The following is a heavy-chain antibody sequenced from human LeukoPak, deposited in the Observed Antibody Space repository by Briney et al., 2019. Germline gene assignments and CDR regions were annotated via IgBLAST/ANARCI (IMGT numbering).Heavy chain of an antibody. V-gene: IGHV4-39*01. Sequence: PSETLSLTCTVSGGSISSSSYYWGWIRQPPGKGLEWIGSIYYSGSTYYNPSLKSRVTISVDTSKNRFSLKLSSVTAADTAVYYCARSPDYPFWSGYYTWSYYYYMDVWGKGTTVTVSS. CDR2: IYYSGST. D-gene: IGHD3-3*01. J-gene: IGHJ6*03. CDR1: GGSISSSSYY. CDR3: ARSPDYPFWSGYYTWSYYYYMDV.